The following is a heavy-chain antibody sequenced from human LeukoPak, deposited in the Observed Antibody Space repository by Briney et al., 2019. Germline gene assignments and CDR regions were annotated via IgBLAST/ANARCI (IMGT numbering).Heavy chain of an antibody. CDR1: GAPISRFY. CDR2: IYNGVPT. CDR3: VQTTGWPGFDY. Sequence: PSGTLSLSCTASGAPISRFYWSWVRQPPGKGLEWIGNIYNGVPTFFNPSLKSRVTLSVDTSKTQFSLQLASVTAADTAVYYCVQTTGWPGFDYWGQGVLVTVSS. D-gene: IGHD6-19*01. V-gene: IGHV4-4*09. J-gene: IGHJ4*02.